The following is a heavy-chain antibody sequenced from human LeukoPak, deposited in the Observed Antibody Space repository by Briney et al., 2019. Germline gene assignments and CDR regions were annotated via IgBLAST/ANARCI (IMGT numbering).Heavy chain of an antibody. CDR2: IYYSGST. CDR3: ARHPPRRGIAAAAHDD. CDR1: GGSISSSSYY. V-gene: IGHV4-39*01. D-gene: IGHD6-13*01. Sequence: PSETLSLTCTVSGGSISSSSYYWGWIRQPPGKGLEWIGSIYYSGSTYYNPSLKSRVTISVDTSKNQFSLKLSSVTAADTAVYYCARHPPRRGIAAAAHDDWGQGTLVTVSS. J-gene: IGHJ4*02.